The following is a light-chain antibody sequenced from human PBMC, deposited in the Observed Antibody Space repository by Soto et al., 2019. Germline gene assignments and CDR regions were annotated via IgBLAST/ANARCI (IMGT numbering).Light chain of an antibody. CDR2: GAS. CDR1: QSVSNNY. V-gene: IGKV3-20*01. Sequence: EIVLTQSPGTLSLSPGDRATISCRASQSVSNNYLAWYQQKPGQAPRLLIYGASSRTTGIPDRFSGSGSGTDFTLTISRLEPEDFAVYYCQQFGSSPPRYTFGQGTKLEI. J-gene: IGKJ2*01. CDR3: QQFGSSPPRYT.